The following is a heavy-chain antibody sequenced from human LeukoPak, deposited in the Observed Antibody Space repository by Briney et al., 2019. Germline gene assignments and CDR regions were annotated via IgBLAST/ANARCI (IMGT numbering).Heavy chain of an antibody. V-gene: IGHV4-4*02. Sequence: PSETLSLTCAVSGGSISSSYWWSWVRQPPGKGLEWIGEIYHSGNTNYNPSLKSRVTISVDKSKNQFSLKLSSVTAADTAVYYCARRGRGEIRGVIIPLHFDYWGQGTLVTVSS. CDR2: IYHSGNT. CDR1: GGSISSSYW. D-gene: IGHD3-10*01. J-gene: IGHJ4*02. CDR3: ARRGRGEIRGVIIPLHFDY.